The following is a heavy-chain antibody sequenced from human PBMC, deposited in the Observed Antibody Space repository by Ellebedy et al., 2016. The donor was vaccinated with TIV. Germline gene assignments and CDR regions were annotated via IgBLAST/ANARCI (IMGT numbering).Heavy chain of an antibody. CDR2: INHSGST. D-gene: IGHD2-2*01. J-gene: IGHJ4*02. CDR3: ARLVRGYCSSTSCHSFDY. CDR1: DGSFSGYY. Sequence: MPSETLSLTCAVYDGSFSGYYWSWIRQPPGKGLEWIGEINHSGSTHYSPSLKSRVTISIDTSGNQFSLKLRSVTAADTAVYYCARLVRGYCSSTSCHSFDYWGQGTLVTVSS. V-gene: IGHV4-34*01.